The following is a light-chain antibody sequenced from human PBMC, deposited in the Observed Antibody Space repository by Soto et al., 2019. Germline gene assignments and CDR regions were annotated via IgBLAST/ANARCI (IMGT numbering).Light chain of an antibody. CDR1: SSDVGGYNY. CDR2: EVS. V-gene: IGLV2-14*01. CDR3: CSYTTANTWV. J-gene: IGLJ3*02. Sequence: QSALTQPPSASGSPGQSVTISCTGTSSDVGGYNYVSWYQQHPGKAPKLMIYEVSNRPSGVSYRFSGSKSGNTASLTISGLQAEDEADYYCCSYTTANTWVFGGGTKLTVL.